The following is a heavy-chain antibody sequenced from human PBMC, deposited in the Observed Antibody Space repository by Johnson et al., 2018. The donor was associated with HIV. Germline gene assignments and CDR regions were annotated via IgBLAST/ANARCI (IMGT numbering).Heavy chain of an antibody. D-gene: IGHD6-13*01. CDR3: AKSSSAYAFDL. J-gene: IGHJ3*01. Sequence: QVQLVESGGGLVKPGGSLRLSCAASGFTFSSYAMHWVRQAPGKGLEWVAVISYDGSNKCYADSVKGRFTISRDNSKNSLYLQMNSLRAEDTALYYCAKSSSAYAFDLWGQGTMVTVSS. CDR2: ISYDGSNK. V-gene: IGHV3-30*04. CDR1: GFTFSSYA.